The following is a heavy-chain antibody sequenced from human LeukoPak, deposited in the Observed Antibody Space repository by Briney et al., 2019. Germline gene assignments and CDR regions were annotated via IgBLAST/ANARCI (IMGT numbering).Heavy chain of an antibody. V-gene: IGHV3-30*04. Sequence: PGGSLRLSCAASGFTFSSYAMHWVRQAPGKGLEWVAVTSNDGINKYYSDSVKGRLTMSRDNSKNTLYLQMDSLRAEDTAVYYCARDKVPTKGYSSGWSFDYWGQGTLVTVSS. CDR2: TSNDGINK. J-gene: IGHJ4*02. D-gene: IGHD6-19*01. CDR3: ARDKVPTKGYSSGWSFDY. CDR1: GFTFSSYA.